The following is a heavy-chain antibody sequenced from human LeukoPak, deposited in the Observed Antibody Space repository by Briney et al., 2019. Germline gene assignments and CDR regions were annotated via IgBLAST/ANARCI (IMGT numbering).Heavy chain of an antibody. J-gene: IGHJ6*03. Sequence: SETLSLTCTVSGGSINNYYWSWIRQPPGKGLEWIGYIYYSGSTNYNPSLKSRVTMSVDTSKNQFSLKLSSVTAADTAVYYCARRAVAGSEGLYYYYYYMDVWSKGTTVTVSS. CDR2: IYYSGST. V-gene: IGHV4-59*01. CDR1: GGSINNYY. CDR3: ARRAVAGSEGLYYYYYYMDV. D-gene: IGHD6-19*01.